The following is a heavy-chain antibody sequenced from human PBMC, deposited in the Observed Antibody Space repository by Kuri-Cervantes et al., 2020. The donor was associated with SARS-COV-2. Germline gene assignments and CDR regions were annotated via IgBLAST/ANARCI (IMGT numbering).Heavy chain of an antibody. V-gene: IGHV3-43*01. Sequence: GESLKISCAASGFTFDDYTMHWVRQAPGKGLEWVSLISWDGGSTYYADSVKSRFTISRDNSKNSLYLQMNSLRTEDTALYYCASTVRSTTRWYYMDVWGKAIT. D-gene: IGHD2-15*01. CDR1: GFTFDDYT. CDR2: ISWDGGST. CDR3: ASTVRSTTRWYYMDV. J-gene: IGHJ6*03.